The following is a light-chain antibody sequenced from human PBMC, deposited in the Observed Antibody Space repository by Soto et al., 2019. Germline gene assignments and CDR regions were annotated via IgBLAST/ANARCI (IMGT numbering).Light chain of an antibody. V-gene: IGKV3-15*01. CDR2: GAS. CDR1: QSVSSN. J-gene: IGKJ2*01. Sequence: EIVMTQSPAILSVSPGERATVSCRASQSVSSNLAWYQQKPGQAPRLLIYGASTRATGIPARFSGSGFGTEFTLTISSLQSEDFAVYYCQQYNNWPPKYTFGQGTKLEIK. CDR3: QQYNNWPPKYT.